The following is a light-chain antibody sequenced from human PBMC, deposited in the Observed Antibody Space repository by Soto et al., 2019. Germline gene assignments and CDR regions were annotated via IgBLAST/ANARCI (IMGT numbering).Light chain of an antibody. CDR1: QSVSSSY. CDR2: DAS. CDR3: QQRFNWQVT. J-gene: IGKJ5*01. Sequence: EIVLTQSPGTLSLSPGERSTLSFSSSQSVSSSYLAWYQQKPGQAPRLLIYDASNRATGIPARFSGSGSGTDFTLTISSLEPEDFAVYYCQQRFNWQVTFGQGTRLEI. V-gene: IGKV3D-20*02.